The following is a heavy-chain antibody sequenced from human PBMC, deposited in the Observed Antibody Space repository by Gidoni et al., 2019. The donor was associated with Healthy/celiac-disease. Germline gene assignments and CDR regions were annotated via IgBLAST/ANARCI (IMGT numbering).Heavy chain of an antibody. D-gene: IGHD5-12*01. J-gene: IGHJ5*02. CDR3: ARVRSDDYLWLKNWFDP. Sequence: QLQLQESGPGLVKPSETLSLTCTVSGGSISSSSYYWGWIRQPPGKGLEWIGSIYYSGSTYYNPYLKSRVTISVDTSKNQFSLKLSSVTAADTAVYYCARVRSDDYLWLKNWFDPWGQGTLVTVSS. V-gene: IGHV4-39*07. CDR2: IYYSGST. CDR1: GGSISSSSYY.